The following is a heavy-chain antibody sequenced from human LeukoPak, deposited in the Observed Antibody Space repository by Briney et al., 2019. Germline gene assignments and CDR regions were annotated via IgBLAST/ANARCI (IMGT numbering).Heavy chain of an antibody. CDR2: INSDGRST. CDR3: ARVVFHGSGSYSDYYGMDV. Sequence: GGSLRLSCAASGFTFSNYWMHWVRQVPGKGLVWVSRINSDGRSTTYADSVKGRFTISRDNAKNTLYLQMNSLRAEDTAVYYCARVVFHGSGSYSDYYGMDVWGQGTTVTVSS. J-gene: IGHJ6*02. V-gene: IGHV3-74*01. D-gene: IGHD3-10*01. CDR1: GFTFSNYW.